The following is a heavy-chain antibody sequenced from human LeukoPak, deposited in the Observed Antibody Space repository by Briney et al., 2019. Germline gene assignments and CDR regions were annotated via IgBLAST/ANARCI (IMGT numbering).Heavy chain of an antibody. J-gene: IGHJ4*02. CDR1: GFTVSSNY. CDR2: TYSGGST. CDR3: AREILEPGKTHEY. Sequence: GGSLRPSCAASGFTVSSNYMSWVRQAPGKGLEWVSVTYSGGSTYYADSVKGRFTISRDNSKNTLYLQMDSLRAEDTAMYYCAREILEPGKTHEYWGQGTLVTVSS. D-gene: IGHD1-1*01. V-gene: IGHV3-66*01.